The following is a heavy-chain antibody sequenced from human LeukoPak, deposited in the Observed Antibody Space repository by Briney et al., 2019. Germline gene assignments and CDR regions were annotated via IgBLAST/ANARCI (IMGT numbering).Heavy chain of an antibody. Sequence: GGSLRLSCAASGFTFSSYAMSWVRQAPGKGLEWVSDISGSGGSTYYADSVKGRFTISRDNSKNTLYLQMNSLRAEDTAVYYCAKDYDIVVVPAIDYWGQGTLVTVSS. J-gene: IGHJ4*02. CDR3: AKDYDIVVVPAIDY. V-gene: IGHV3-23*01. D-gene: IGHD2-2*01. CDR2: ISGSGGST. CDR1: GFTFSSYA.